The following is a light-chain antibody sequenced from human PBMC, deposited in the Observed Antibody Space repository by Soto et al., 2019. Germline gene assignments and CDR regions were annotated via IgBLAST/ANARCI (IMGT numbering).Light chain of an antibody. Sequence: QSVLTQPASVSGSPGQSFTISCTGTSSDVGSYNLVSWYQQHPGKAPKLIIYEVSKRPSGVSNGFSGSKSGNTASLTISGLQAEDEADYYCCSYAGSRTYVFGTGTKVT. V-gene: IGLV2-23*02. CDR3: CSYAGSRTYV. J-gene: IGLJ1*01. CDR1: SSDVGSYNL. CDR2: EVS.